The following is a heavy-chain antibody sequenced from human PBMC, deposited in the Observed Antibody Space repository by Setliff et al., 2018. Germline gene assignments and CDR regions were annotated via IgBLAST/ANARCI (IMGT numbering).Heavy chain of an antibody. D-gene: IGHD5-18*01. CDR2: RHDNGER. CDR1: PGSISRHY. Sequence: SETLSLTCTVSPGSISRHYWSWFRQAPGKGLEWIGYRHDNGERDYNPSLGSRVTISVDTSKNQFSLVLTSVTAADTAIYYCAGRPQNTPMGPCDYWGQGTLVTVS. CDR3: AGRPQNTPMGPCDY. V-gene: IGHV4-59*11. J-gene: IGHJ4*02.